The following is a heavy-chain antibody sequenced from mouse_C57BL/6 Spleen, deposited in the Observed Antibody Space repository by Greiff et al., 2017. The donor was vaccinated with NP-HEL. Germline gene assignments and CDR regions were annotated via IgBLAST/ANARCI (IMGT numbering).Heavy chain of an antibody. CDR1: GFSLTSYG. V-gene: IGHV2-5*01. D-gene: IGHD4-1*01. J-gene: IGHJ3*01. CDR2: IWRGGST. Sequence: QVQLKQSGPGLVQPSQSLSITCTVSGFSLTSYGVHWVRQSPGKGLEWLGVIWRGGSTDYNAAFMSRLSITKDNSKSQVFFKMNSLQADDTAIYYCAKSPPSGTKEPGWFAYWGQGTLVTVSA. CDR3: AKSPPSGTKEPGWFAY.